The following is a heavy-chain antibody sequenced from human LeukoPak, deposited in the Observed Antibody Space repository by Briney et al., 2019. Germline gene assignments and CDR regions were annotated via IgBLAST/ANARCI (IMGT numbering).Heavy chain of an antibody. Sequence: ASVQVSCKASGYTFTGYYMHWVRQAPGQGLDWMGWINPNSGGTNYAQKFQGRVTMTRDTSISTAYMELSRLRSDDTAVYYCARELGGYNYNDYWGQGTLVTVSS. CDR3: ARELGGYNYNDY. J-gene: IGHJ4*02. CDR2: INPNSGGT. D-gene: IGHD5-24*01. V-gene: IGHV1-2*02. CDR1: GYTFTGYY.